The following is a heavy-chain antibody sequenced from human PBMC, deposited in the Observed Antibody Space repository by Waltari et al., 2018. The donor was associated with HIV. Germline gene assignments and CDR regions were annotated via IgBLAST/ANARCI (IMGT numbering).Heavy chain of an antibody. V-gene: IGHV4-39*01. J-gene: IGHJ4*02. CDR2: ISYSGST. CDR1: GGSISSRGYY. Sequence: QLQLQESGPGLVKPSETLSLTCTVSGGSISSRGYYWGWIRQPPGKGLEWIGSISYSGSTYYNPSLKSRVTISVDTSKDQFSLKLSSVTAADTAVYYCARLTIIAVAGSFDYWGQGTLVTVSS. CDR3: ARLTIIAVAGSFDY. D-gene: IGHD6-19*01.